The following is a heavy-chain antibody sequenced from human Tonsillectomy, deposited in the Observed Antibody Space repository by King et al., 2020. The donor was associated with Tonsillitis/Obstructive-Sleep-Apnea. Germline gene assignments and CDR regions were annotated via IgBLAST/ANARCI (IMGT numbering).Heavy chain of an antibody. D-gene: IGHD2-21*02. V-gene: IGHV4-39*01. Sequence: QLQESGPGLVKPSETLSLTCTVSGGSISSSSYYWGWIRPPPGKGLEWIGSIYYSGITYYNPSLESRVAISVDTSKNQFSLKLSSVTAADTAVYYCARQSRDSYRGDYYYFMDVWGKGTTVTVSS. CDR3: ARQSRDSYRGDYYYFMDV. J-gene: IGHJ6*03. CDR2: IYYSGIT. CDR1: GGSISSSSYY.